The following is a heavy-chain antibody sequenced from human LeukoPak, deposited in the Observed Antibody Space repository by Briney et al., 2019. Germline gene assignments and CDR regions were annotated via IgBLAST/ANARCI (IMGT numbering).Heavy chain of an antibody. V-gene: IGHV4-34*01. CDR2: INHSGST. CDR1: GGSFSGYY. J-gene: IGHJ4*02. Sequence: SETLSLTCAVYGGSFSGYYWSWIRQPPGKGLEWIGEINHSGSTNYNPSLKSRVTISVDTSKNQFSLKLSSVTAADTAVYYCARSRYDFWSGTFDYWGQGTLVTVSS. D-gene: IGHD3-3*01. CDR3: ARSRYDFWSGTFDY.